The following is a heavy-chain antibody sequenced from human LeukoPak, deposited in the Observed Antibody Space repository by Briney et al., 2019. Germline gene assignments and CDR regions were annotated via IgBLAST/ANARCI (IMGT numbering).Heavy chain of an antibody. CDR3: ASSSSWYGVGYFQH. J-gene: IGHJ1*01. V-gene: IGHV4-59*01. CDR2: IYYSGST. D-gene: IGHD6-13*01. Sequence: PSETLSLTCTVSGGSISSYYWSWIRQPPGKGLEWIGYIYYSGSTNYNPSLKSRVTISVDTSKNQFSLKLSSVTAAGTAVYYCASSSSWYGVGYFQHWGQGTLVTVSS. CDR1: GGSISSYY.